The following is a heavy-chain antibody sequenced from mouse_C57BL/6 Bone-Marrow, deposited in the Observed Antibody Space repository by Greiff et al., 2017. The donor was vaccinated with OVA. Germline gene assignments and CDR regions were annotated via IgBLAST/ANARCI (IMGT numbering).Heavy chain of an antibody. CDR3: ARGPHSYWYFDV. CDR1: GYTFTDYN. CDR2: INPNNGGT. D-gene: IGHD3-3*01. J-gene: IGHJ1*03. V-gene: IGHV1-18*01. Sequence: EVQLQQSGPELVKPGASVKIPCKASGYTFTDYNMDWVKQSHGKSLEWIGDINPNNGGTIYNQKFKGKATLTVDTSSSTAYMELRSLTSEDTAVYYCARGPHSYWYFDVWGTGTTVTVSS.